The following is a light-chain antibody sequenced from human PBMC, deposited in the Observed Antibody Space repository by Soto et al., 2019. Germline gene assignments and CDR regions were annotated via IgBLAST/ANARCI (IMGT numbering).Light chain of an antibody. V-gene: IGLV2-14*03. J-gene: IGLJ1*01. Sequence: QSALTPPASVSGSPGQSITISCTGTRLDVGGYDYVSWYQQQPGKAPKLIIYEVTNRPSGVSDRFSGSKSDNTASLTISGLQTEDEADYYCCSYVSSKTYLFGTGTKVTVL. CDR3: CSYVSSKTYL. CDR1: RLDVGGYDY. CDR2: EVT.